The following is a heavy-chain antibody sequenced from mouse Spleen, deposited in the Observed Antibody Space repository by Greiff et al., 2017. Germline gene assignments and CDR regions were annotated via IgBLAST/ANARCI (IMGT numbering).Heavy chain of an antibody. V-gene: IGHV1-50*01. J-gene: IGHJ1*01. Sequence: QVQLQQPGAEFVKPGASVKLSCKASDYSFTSYWMQWVKQRPGQGLEWIGEIDPSDSYINYNQKFKGKATLTVDTSSSTAYMQLNSLTSEDSALYYCARSPNYYGSRYWYFDVWGAGTTVAVSS. CDR2: IDPSDSYI. CDR1: DYSFTSYW. D-gene: IGHD1-1*01. CDR3: ARSPNYYGSRYWYFDV.